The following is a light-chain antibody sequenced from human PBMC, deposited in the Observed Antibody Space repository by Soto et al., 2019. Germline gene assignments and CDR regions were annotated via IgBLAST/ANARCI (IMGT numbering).Light chain of an antibody. V-gene: IGKV1D-13*01. CDR1: QGISSA. J-gene: IGKJ4*01. CDR3: QQFNNYPPF. CDR2: DAS. Sequence: AIQLTQSPSSLTASLGDIFTITCRASQGISSALAWYQQKPGKAPKLLIYDASSLESGVPSRFSGSGSGTDFTLTISSLQPEDFATYYCQQFNNYPPFFGGGTKVEIK.